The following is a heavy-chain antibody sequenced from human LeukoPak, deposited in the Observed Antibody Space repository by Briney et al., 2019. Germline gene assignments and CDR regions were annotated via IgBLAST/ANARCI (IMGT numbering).Heavy chain of an antibody. J-gene: IGHJ3*02. CDR1: GFTFSDYY. D-gene: IGHD3-3*01. CDR2: ISSSGSTI. Sequence: GGPLRLSCAASGFTFSDYYMSWLRQAPGKGLERVSYISSSGSTIYYAHSVKGRFTISSDNDNNSQYLQMNSLSAEDTAVYYCARDRSYDFWSGYPIGGDAFDIWGQGTMVTVSS. CDR3: ARDRSYDFWSGYPIGGDAFDI. V-gene: IGHV3-11*04.